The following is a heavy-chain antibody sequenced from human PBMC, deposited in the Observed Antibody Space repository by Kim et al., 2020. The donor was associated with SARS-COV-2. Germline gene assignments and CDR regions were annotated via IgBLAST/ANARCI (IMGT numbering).Heavy chain of an antibody. V-gene: IGHV4-39*07. J-gene: IGHJ4*01. CDR2: IYYSGST. CDR3: ARVDSSGYSSPSPFDY. Sequence: SETLSLTCTVSGGSISSSSYYWGWIRQPPGKGLEWIGSIYYSGSTYYNPSLKSRVTISVDTSKNQFSLKLSSVTAADTAVYYCARVDSSGYSSPSPFDY. CDR1: GGSISSSSYY. D-gene: IGHD3-22*01.